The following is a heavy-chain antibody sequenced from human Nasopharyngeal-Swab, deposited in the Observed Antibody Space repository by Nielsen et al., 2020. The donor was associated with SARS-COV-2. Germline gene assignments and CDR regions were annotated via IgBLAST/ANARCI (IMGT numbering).Heavy chain of an antibody. D-gene: IGHD3-10*01. CDR1: GFTFDDYA. Sequence: GGSLRLSCAVSGFTFDDYAMHWVRQAPGKGLEWVSGISWNSGSIGYADSVKGRFTISRDNAKNSLYLQMNSLRAEDTALYYCAKDTFHYYGDYYGMDVWGQGTTVTVSS. J-gene: IGHJ6*02. V-gene: IGHV3-9*01. CDR3: AKDTFHYYGDYYGMDV. CDR2: ISWNSGSI.